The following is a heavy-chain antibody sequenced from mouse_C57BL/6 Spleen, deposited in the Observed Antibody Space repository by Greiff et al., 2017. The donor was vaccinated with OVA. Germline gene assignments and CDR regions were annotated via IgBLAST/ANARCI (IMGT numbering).Heavy chain of an antibody. D-gene: IGHD1-1*01. Sequence: QVQLQQSGAELVKPGASVKISCKASGYAFSSYWMNWVKQRPGKGLEWIGQIYPGDGDTNSNGKFKGKATLTADKSSSTAYMQLSSLTSEDSAVYFCARGYGRGGAWFAYWGQGTLVTVSA. CDR2: IYPGDGDT. V-gene: IGHV1-80*01. CDR3: ARGYGRGGAWFAY. J-gene: IGHJ3*01. CDR1: GYAFSSYW.